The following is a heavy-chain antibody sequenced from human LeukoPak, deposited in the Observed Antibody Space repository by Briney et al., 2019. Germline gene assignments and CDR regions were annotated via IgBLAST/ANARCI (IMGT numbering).Heavy chain of an antibody. J-gene: IGHJ5*02. D-gene: IGHD4-17*01. CDR3: ASYYGHYTRNWMDT. Sequence: GASVKVSCKASGYTFTDYYMHWVRQAPRQGLESMGWIHPNSGDTKSAQRFQGRVTMTRDTSISTAYMELTRLTSDDTAVYYCASYYGHYTRNWMDTWGQGTLVTVSS. CDR2: IHPNSGDT. V-gene: IGHV1-2*02. CDR1: GYTFTDYY.